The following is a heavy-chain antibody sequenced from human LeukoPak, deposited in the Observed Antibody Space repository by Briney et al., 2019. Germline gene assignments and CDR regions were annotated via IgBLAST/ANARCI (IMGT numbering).Heavy chain of an antibody. D-gene: IGHD1-1*01. V-gene: IGHV1-8*03. J-gene: IGHJ4*02. CDR3: ARRSPELPYFNY. Sequence: GASVKVSCKASGYTFTSYDINWVRQATGQGLEWMGWMNPNSGNTGYAQKFQGRVTITRNTSISTAYMELSSLRSEDTAVYYCARRSPELPYFNYWARGPLVPVP. CDR1: GYTFTSYD. CDR2: MNPNSGNT.